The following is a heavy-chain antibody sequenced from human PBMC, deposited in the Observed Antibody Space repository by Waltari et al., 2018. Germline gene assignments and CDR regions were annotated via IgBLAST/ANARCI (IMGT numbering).Heavy chain of an antibody. CDR1: GFTFSSYE. V-gene: IGHV3-48*03. CDR2: ISVSGTTI. J-gene: IGHJ4*01. D-gene: IGHD6-13*01. CDR3: AKESGSSWSPLDY. Sequence: EVQLVESGGGLVQPGGSLRLSCAASGFTFSSYEMNWVRQAPGKGLGWVSYISVSGTTIYYADSVKGRFTISRDNAKNSLYLQMNSLRAEDTAVYYCAKESGSSWSPLDYWGQEPWSPSPQ.